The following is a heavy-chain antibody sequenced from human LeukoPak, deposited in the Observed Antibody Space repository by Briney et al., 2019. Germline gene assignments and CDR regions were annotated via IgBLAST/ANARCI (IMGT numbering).Heavy chain of an antibody. J-gene: IGHJ5*02. D-gene: IGHD6-19*01. Sequence: GGSLRLSCAASGFTVSSNYMSWVRQAPGKGLEWVSVIYSGGSTYYADSVKGRFTISRDNSKNTLYLQMNSLRAEDTAVYYCARMAVSGRDNWFDPWGPGSLVTVSS. CDR2: IYSGGST. CDR3: ARMAVSGRDNWFDP. V-gene: IGHV3-53*01. CDR1: GFTVSSNY.